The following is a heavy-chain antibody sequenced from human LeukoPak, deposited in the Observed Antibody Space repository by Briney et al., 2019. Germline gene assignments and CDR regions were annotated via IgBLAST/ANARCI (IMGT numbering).Heavy chain of an antibody. V-gene: IGHV4-59*01. CDR1: GGSISGYY. D-gene: IGHD5-18*01. J-gene: IGHJ4*02. Sequence: PSETLSLTCTVSGGSISGYYWSWIRQPPGKGLEWIGYIHYSGSIKYNPSLKSRVTMSVDTSKNQFSLKLSSVTAADTAVYYCARGSWIQSSPAIYYFDYWGQGTLVTVSS. CDR3: ARGSWIQSSPAIYYFDY. CDR2: IHYSGSI.